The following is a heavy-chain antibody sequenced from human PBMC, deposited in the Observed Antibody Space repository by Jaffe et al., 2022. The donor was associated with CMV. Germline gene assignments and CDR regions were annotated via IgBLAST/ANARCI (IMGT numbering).Heavy chain of an antibody. CDR1: GFTFSSYG. D-gene: IGHD2-2*01. CDR2: IWYDGSNK. CDR3: ARDHPRYCSSTSCHLDRWLTLEWLPSGAFDI. V-gene: IGHV3-33*08. Sequence: QVQLVESGGGVVQPGRSLRLSCAASGFTFSSYGMHWVRQAPGKGLEWVAVIWYDGSNKYYADSVKGRFTISRDNSKNTLYLQMNSLRAEDTAVYYCARDHPRYCSSTSCHLDRWLTLEWLPSGAFDIWGQGTMVTVSS. J-gene: IGHJ3*02.